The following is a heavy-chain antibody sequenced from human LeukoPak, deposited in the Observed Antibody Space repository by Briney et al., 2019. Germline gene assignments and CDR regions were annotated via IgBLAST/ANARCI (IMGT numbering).Heavy chain of an antibody. CDR1: GYTFTGYY. CDR2: INPNSGGT. J-gene: IGHJ4*02. CDR3: ARVDSGSYSGSLDY. V-gene: IGHV1-2*02. D-gene: IGHD1-26*01. Sequence: GASVKVSCKASGYTFTGYYMHWVRQAHGQGLEWMGWINPNSGGTNYAQKFQGRVTMTRDTSISTAYMELSRLRSDDTAVYYCARVDSGSYSGSLDYWGQGTLVTVSS.